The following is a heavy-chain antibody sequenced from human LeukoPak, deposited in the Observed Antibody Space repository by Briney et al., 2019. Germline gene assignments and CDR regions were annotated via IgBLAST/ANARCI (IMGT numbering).Heavy chain of an antibody. Sequence: ASVKVSCKASGGTFSSYAISWVRQAPGQGLEWMGRIIPILGIANYAQKFQGRVTITADKSTSTAYMELSSLRSEDTAVYYCARVKRHSGYDGWQPNDYYYYYGMDVWGQGTTVTVSS. J-gene: IGHJ6*02. V-gene: IGHV1-69*04. CDR3: ARVKRHSGYDGWQPNDYYYYYGMDV. CDR2: IIPILGIA. D-gene: IGHD5-12*01. CDR1: GGTFSSYA.